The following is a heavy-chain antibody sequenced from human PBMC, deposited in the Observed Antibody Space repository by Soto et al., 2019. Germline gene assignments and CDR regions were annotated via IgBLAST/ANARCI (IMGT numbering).Heavy chain of an antibody. J-gene: IGHJ6*02. CDR2: ISYDGSNK. CDR1: GFTFSSFG. CDR3: ANLIVATNYGMDV. V-gene: IGHV3-30*18. Sequence: PGGSLRLSCAASGFTFSSFGMHWARQAPGKGLEWVAVISYDGSNKYYADSVKGRFTISRDNSKNTLYLQMNSLRAEDTAVYYCANLIVATNYGMDVWGQGTTVTVSS. D-gene: IGHD5-12*01.